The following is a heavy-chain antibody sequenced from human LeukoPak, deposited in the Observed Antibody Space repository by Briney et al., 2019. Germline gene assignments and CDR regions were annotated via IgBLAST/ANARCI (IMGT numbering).Heavy chain of an antibody. CDR3: AKDIGGEGGYSYGLDY. CDR2: ISWNRGRI. CDR1: GFTFEDYA. J-gene: IGHJ4*02. Sequence: PGGSLRLSCAASGFTFEDYAMHGVRHAPGKGLECVSTISWNRGRIGYAASVRGRFTISRDTSKNSLYLKMNSLRAEDMALYYCAKDIGGEGGYSYGLDYWGQGTLVTVSS. V-gene: IGHV3-9*03. D-gene: IGHD5-18*01.